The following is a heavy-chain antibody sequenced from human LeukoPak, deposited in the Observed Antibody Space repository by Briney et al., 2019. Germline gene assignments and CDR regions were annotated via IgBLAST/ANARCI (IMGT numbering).Heavy chain of an antibody. D-gene: IGHD6-19*01. CDR2: IYTSGTT. V-gene: IGHV4-61*02. Sequence: PSQTLSLTCTVSGGSVRRGNYYWTWIRQPAGSGLGWIGRIYTSGTTDYNPSLRTRVTISVDASRNQFSLNLSSVTAADTAVYYCASEGLAVAGNFLYWGQGALVTVSS. J-gene: IGHJ4*02. CDR1: GGSVRRGNYY. CDR3: ASEGLAVAGNFLY.